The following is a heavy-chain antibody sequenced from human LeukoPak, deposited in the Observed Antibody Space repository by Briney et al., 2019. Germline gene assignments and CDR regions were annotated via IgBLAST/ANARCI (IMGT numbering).Heavy chain of an antibody. J-gene: IGHJ4*02. CDR1: RFTFSSYS. D-gene: IGHD6-13*01. Sequence: PGGSLRLSCAASRFTFSSYSMNWVRQAPGKGLEWVSYISSSSSTIYYADSVKGRFTISRDNAKNSLYLQMNSLRVEDTAVYYCXTGXPSYSSSWYPGYWGQGTLVTVSS. V-gene: IGHV3-48*04. CDR3: XTGXPSYSSSWYPGY. CDR2: ISSSSSTI.